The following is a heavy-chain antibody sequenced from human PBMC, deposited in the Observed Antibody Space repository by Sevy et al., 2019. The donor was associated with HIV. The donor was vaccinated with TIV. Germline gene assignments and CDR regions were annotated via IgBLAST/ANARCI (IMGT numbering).Heavy chain of an antibody. Sequence: GESLKISCKGSGYSFTSYWIGWVRQMPGKGLEWMGIIYPGDSDTRYSTSFQGHATISADKSISTAYLQWSSLKASDTAMYYWASRIGYYVSSGAYQLGAFDIWGQGTMVTVSS. CDR2: IYPGDSDT. CDR1: GYSFTSYW. V-gene: IGHV5-51*01. D-gene: IGHD3-22*01. J-gene: IGHJ3*02. CDR3: ASRIGYYVSSGAYQLGAFDI.